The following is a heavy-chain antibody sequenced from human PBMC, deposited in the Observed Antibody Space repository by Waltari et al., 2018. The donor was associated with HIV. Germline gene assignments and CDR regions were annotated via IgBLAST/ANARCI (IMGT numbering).Heavy chain of an antibody. CDR1: GGSISSSSYY. V-gene: IGHV4-39*07. D-gene: IGHD6-19*01. J-gene: IGHJ4*02. CDR3: ARPGGGKAVAGGFDY. CDR2: IYYSGST. Sequence: QLQLQESGPGLVKPSETLSLTCTVSGGSISSSSYYWGWIRQPPGKGLEWIGSIYYSGSTYYTPSLKSRVTISVDTSKNQFSLKLSSVTAADTAVYYCARPGGGKAVAGGFDYWGQGTLVTVSS.